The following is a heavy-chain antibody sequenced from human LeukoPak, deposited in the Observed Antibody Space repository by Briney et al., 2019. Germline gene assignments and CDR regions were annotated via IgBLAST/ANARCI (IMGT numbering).Heavy chain of an antibody. Sequence: GGSLRLSCAASGFTSSSNAMSWVRQAPGKGLEWVSVISGSGGGTHYADSVKGRFTISRDNSKNSLYLQMNSLRAEDTAAYYCARVMTTVIKAFDYWGQGTLVTVSS. CDR3: ARVMTTVIKAFDY. CDR1: GFTSSSNA. J-gene: IGHJ4*02. D-gene: IGHD4-17*01. CDR2: ISGSGGGT. V-gene: IGHV3-23*01.